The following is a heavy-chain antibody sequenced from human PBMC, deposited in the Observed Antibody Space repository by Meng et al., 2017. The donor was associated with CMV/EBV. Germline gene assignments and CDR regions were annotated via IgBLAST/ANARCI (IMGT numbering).Heavy chain of an antibody. CDR1: GFTFDDYG. Sequence: GESLKISCAASGFTFDDYGMSWVRQAPGKGLEWVSGINWNGGSTGYADSVKGRFTISRDNAKNSLYLQMNSLRAEDTAVYYCARDRLIVEVPAAIRDNWFDPWGQGTLVTVSS. J-gene: IGHJ5*02. CDR3: ARDRLIVEVPAAIRDNWFDP. V-gene: IGHV3-20*04. CDR2: INWNGGST. D-gene: IGHD2-2*02.